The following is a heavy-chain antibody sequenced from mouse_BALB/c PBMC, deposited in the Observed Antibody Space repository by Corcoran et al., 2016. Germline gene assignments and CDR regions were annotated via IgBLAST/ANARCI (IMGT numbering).Heavy chain of an antibody. CDR3: ARWYDGTMDY. Sequence: QIQLVQSGPELKKPGETVKIFCKASGYTFTNYGMNWVKQAPGKGLKWMGWINTNTGEPTYVEEFKGRFTFSLETSASTAYLQINNLKNEDTATYFCARWYDGTMDYWGQGTSVTVSS. CDR1: GYTFTNYG. CDR2: INTNTGEP. V-gene: IGHV9-3*02. J-gene: IGHJ4*01. D-gene: IGHD2-14*01.